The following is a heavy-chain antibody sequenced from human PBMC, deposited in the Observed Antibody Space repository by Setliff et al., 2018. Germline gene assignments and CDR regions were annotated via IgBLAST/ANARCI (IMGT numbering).Heavy chain of an antibody. V-gene: IGHV3-30*03. J-gene: IGHJ4*02. D-gene: IGHD2-15*01. Sequence: GGSLRLSCAASGFTFSTYRMHWVRQAPGKGLEWVAVILDDGVKKYHADSVKGRFTTPRDNSKNTLYLQMNSLRPEDTAVYYCARTCSGSGCYAGLESWGQGTPVTVS. CDR1: GFTFSTYR. CDR3: ARTCSGSGCYAGLES. CDR2: ILDDGVKK.